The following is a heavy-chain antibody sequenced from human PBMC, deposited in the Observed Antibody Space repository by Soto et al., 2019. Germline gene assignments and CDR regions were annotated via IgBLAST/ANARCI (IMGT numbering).Heavy chain of an antibody. CDR3: ARDPPVLRYFDWLSSAYFFYYGMDV. CDR2: ISYDGSNK. CDR1: GFTFSSYA. Sequence: QVQLVESGGGVVQPGRSLRLSCAASGFTFSSYAMHWVRQAPGKGPEWVAVISYDGSNKYYADSVKGRFTISRDNSKNTLYLQMNSLRAEDTAVYYCARDPPVLRYFDWLSSAYFFYYGMDVWGQGTTVTVSS. J-gene: IGHJ6*02. V-gene: IGHV3-30-3*01. D-gene: IGHD3-9*01.